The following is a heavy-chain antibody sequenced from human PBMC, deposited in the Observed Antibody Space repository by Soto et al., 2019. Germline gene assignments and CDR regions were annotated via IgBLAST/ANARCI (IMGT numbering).Heavy chain of an antibody. V-gene: IGHV3-30*18. CDR2: ISSDGSHK. J-gene: IGHJ4*02. Sequence: PGGSLRLSCAASGFTFSAHGIHWVRQAPGKGLEWVAVISSDGSHKYYGDSVKGRFTISRDNSKSTVYLQMNSLTIEDTSIYYCAKERSGWPDYWGQGTLVTVSS. CDR3: AKERSGWPDY. D-gene: IGHD6-19*01. CDR1: GFTFSAHG.